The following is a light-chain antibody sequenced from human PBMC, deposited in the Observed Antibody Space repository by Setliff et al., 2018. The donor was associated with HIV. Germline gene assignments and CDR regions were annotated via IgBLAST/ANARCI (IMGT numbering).Light chain of an antibody. CDR2: GNS. CDR3: QSYDSSLSGSYV. V-gene: IGLV1-40*01. CDR1: SSNIGAGYD. J-gene: IGLJ1*01. Sequence: QSVLTQPPSVSGAPGQRVTISCTGSSSNIGAGYDVHWYQQLPGTAPKLLIYGNSNRPSGVPDRFSGSKSSTSASLAITGLQAEDEADYYCQSYDSSLSGSYVFGPGTKVTVL.